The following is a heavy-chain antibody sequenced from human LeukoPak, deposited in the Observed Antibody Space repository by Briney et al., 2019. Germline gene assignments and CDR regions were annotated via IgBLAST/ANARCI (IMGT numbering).Heavy chain of an antibody. CDR2: ISAYNGNT. CDR3: ARNWNYLDY. CDR1: GYTFTSYG. V-gene: IGHV1-18*01. J-gene: IGHJ4*02. Sequence: ASVKVSCKAFGYTFTSYGISWVRQAPGQGREWMGWISAYNGNTNYAQKLQGRVTMTTHTSTSTPYMELRSLRSHDPAVYYCARNWNYLDYWGQGTLVTVSS. D-gene: IGHD1-1*01.